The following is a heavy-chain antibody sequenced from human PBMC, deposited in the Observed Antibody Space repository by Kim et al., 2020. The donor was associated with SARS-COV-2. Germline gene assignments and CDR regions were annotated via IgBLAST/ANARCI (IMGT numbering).Heavy chain of an antibody. V-gene: IGHV3-30*18. Sequence: GGSLRLSCAASGFTFSSYGMHWVRQAPGKGLEWVAVISYDGSNKYYADSVKGRFTISRDNSKNTLYLQMNSLRAEDTAVYYCAKELPPGYSSGWSYYHYGMDVWGQGTTVTVSS. CDR1: GFTFSSYG. D-gene: IGHD6-19*01. J-gene: IGHJ6*02. CDR2: ISYDGSNK. CDR3: AKELPPGYSSGWSYYHYGMDV.